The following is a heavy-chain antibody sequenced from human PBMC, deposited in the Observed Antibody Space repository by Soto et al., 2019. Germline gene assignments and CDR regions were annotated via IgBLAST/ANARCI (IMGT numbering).Heavy chain of an antibody. CDR1: GSTFSTYF. CDR2: IYPDDSDT. D-gene: IGHD2-2*01. J-gene: IGHJ6*02. CDR3: ARQRRDASDKCFLCPMDV. Sequence: GESLKISCQSSGSTFSTYFVAWVRQRPVKALEWLGLIYPDDSDTRYNPSFRGQVTISAEKSSSTIFLQWSSLKASDTATYYCARQRRDASDKCFLCPMDVGGQGTTVTVSS. V-gene: IGHV5-51*01.